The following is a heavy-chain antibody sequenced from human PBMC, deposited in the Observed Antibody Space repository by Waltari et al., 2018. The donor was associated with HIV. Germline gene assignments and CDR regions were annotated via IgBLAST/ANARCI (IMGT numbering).Heavy chain of an antibody. CDR1: GYSISSGSY. CDR2: LSHTGDT. V-gene: IGHV4-38-2*01. J-gene: IGHJ5*02. CDR3: ARAVLRYFANWFDP. Sequence: QVQLQESGPGLVKPSETLSLTCAVPGYSISSGSYWGWIRQPPGKGLEWIGSLSHTGDTYYNPSLKTRVTISVDTSKNLFSLNLTSVTAADTAVYYCARAVLRYFANWFDPWGQGTLVTVSS. D-gene: IGHD3-9*01.